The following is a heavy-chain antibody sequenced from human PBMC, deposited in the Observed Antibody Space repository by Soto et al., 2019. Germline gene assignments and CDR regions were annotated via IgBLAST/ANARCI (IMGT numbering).Heavy chain of an antibody. CDR2: IIPIFGTA. CDR1: GGTFSSYA. V-gene: IGHV1-69*13. Sequence: SVKVSCKASGGTFSSYAISWVRQAPGQGLEWMGGIIPIFGTANYAQKFQGRVTITADESTSTAYMELSSLRSEDTAVYYCARQGIAASGFDYWGQGTLVTVSS. CDR3: ARQGIAASGFDY. J-gene: IGHJ4*02. D-gene: IGHD6-13*01.